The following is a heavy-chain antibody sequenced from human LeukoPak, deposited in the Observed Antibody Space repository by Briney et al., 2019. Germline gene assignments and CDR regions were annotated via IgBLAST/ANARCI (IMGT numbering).Heavy chain of an antibody. CDR1: GGSFSGYY. CDR3: ARWTPFDIVVVPAAMQVDY. V-gene: IGHV4-34*01. CDR2: INHSGST. D-gene: IGHD2-2*01. Sequence: SETLSLTCAVYGGSFSGYYWSWIRQPPGKGLEWIGEINHSGSTNYNPSLKSRVTISVDTSKNQFSLKLSSVTAADTAVYYCARWTPFDIVVVPAAMQVDYWGQGALVTVSS. J-gene: IGHJ4*02.